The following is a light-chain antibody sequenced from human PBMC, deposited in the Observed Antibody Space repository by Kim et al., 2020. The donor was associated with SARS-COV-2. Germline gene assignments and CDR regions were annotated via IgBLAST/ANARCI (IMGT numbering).Light chain of an antibody. CDR2: EVR. J-gene: IGLJ3*02. V-gene: IGLV2-18*02. Sequence: SLTISCARTSSAVGPLDRVCWYPQSPGTAPTLLIYEVRKRPSGVPDRFSVSRSGNTASLTISGLQPEDDADYYCKSFTTSNTFVFGGGTQLTVL. CDR1: SSAVGPLDR. CDR3: KSFTTSNTFV.